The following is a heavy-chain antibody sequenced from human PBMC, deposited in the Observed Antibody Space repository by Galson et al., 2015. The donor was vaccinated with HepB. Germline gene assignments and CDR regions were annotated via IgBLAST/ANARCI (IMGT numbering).Heavy chain of an antibody. J-gene: IGHJ5*02. V-gene: IGHV4-39*01. CDR1: GGSISSSSYY. CDR2: IYYSGST. Sequence: SETLSLTCTVSGGSISSSSYYWGWIRQPPGKGLEWIGSIYYSGSTYYNPSLKSRVTISVDTSKNQFSLKLSSVTAADTTVYYCARLLTYYYGSGNSLGWFDPWGQGTLVTVSS. D-gene: IGHD3-10*01. CDR3: ARLLTYYYGSGNSLGWFDP.